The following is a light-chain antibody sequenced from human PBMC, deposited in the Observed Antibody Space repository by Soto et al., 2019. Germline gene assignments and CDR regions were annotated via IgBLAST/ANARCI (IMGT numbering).Light chain of an antibody. CDR3: HHYNTYYRT. Sequence: DIHMTQSPSTRSASVVERVTITCRASQYISSWLAWYQQKPGKAPKFLIYDASTLERGVPSRFSGSGSGIDFTLTISSLQPDDFATYYCHHYNTYYRTFGQGTKVDIK. V-gene: IGKV1-5*01. CDR1: QYISSW. J-gene: IGKJ1*01. CDR2: DAS.